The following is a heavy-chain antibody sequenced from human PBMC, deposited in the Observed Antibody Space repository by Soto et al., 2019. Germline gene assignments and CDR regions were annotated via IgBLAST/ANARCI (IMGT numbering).Heavy chain of an antibody. CDR3: ARDDIAVAGISTYYYYGMDV. J-gene: IGHJ6*02. V-gene: IGHV3-11*01. Sequence: GSLRLSCAASGFTFRTYTMSWIRQAPGKGLEWVSYISTSGSTIYYADSVKGRFTISRDSAKNSLYLQMNSLTAEDTAVYYCARDDIAVAGISTYYYYGMDVWGQGTTVTVSS. CDR1: GFTFRTYT. D-gene: IGHD6-19*01. CDR2: ISTSGSTI.